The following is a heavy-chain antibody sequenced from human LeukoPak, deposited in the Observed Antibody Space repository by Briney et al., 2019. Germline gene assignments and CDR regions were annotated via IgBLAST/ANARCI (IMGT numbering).Heavy chain of an antibody. CDR1: GFTFSGAA. CDR2: IRSKPNNYAT. D-gene: IGHD6-13*01. V-gene: IGHV3-73*01. J-gene: IGHJ5*02. Sequence: GGSLRLSCAASGFTFSGAAMHWVRQASGKGPEWVGHIRSKPNNYATAYAASVKGRFTISRDDSKNTAYLQMNSLKIEDTAVYYCTRPLGAAAGTYFDPWGQGTLVTVSS. CDR3: TRPLGAAAGTYFDP.